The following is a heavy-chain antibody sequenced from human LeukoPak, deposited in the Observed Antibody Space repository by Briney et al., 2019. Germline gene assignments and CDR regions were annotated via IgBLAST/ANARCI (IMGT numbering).Heavy chain of an antibody. CDR1: GFTFSSYW. D-gene: IGHD1-26*01. J-gene: IGHJ4*02. Sequence: PGGSLRLSCAASGFTFSSYWMHWVRQAPGKGLEWVSSISSSSSYIYYADSVKGRFTISRDNAKNSLYLQMNSPRAEDTAVYYCARGARIVGATRGSDLGYWGQGTLVTVSS. V-gene: IGHV3-21*01. CDR2: ISSSSSYI. CDR3: ARGARIVGATRGSDLGY.